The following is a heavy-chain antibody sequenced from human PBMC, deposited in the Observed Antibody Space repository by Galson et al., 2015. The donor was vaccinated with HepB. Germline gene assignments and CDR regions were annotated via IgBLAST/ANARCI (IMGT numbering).Heavy chain of an antibody. J-gene: IGHJ4*02. V-gene: IGHV3-30-3*01. CDR2: ISYDGSNK. CDR3: ARDEGVVTAIHYFDY. D-gene: IGHD2-21*02. Sequence: SLRLSCAASGFTFSSYAMHWVRQAPGKGLEWVAVISYDGSNKYYADSVKGRFTISRDNSKNTLYLQMNSLRAEDTAVYYCARDEGVVTAIHYFDYWGQGTLVTVSS. CDR1: GFTFSSYA.